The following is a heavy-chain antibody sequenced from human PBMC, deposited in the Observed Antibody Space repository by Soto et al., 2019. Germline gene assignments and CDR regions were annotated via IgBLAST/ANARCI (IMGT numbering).Heavy chain of an antibody. Sequence: QVQLVESGRGVVQPGRSLRLSCAASGFTFSSYGMHWVRQAPGKGLEWVAVIWYDGSNKYYADSVKGRFTISRDNSKNTLYLQMNSLRAEDTAVYYCARAHYQSSPVDYWGQGTLVTVSS. CDR1: GFTFSSYG. J-gene: IGHJ4*02. CDR2: IWYDGSNK. D-gene: IGHD3-10*01. CDR3: ARAHYQSSPVDY. V-gene: IGHV3-33*01.